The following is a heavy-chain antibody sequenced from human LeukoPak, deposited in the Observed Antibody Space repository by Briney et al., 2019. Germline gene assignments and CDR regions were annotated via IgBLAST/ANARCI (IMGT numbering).Heavy chain of an antibody. V-gene: IGHV3-48*01. J-gene: IGHJ4*02. CDR3: ARDYSTVTTFFDY. Sequence: GGSLRLSCAASGFTFSSYSMNWVRQAPGKGLEWVSYITGGSTTIYYADSVKGRFTISRDNAKNSLYLQMNSLRAEDTAVYYCARDYSTVTTFFDYWGQGTLVTVSS. CDR2: ITGGSTTI. D-gene: IGHD4-17*01. CDR1: GFTFSSYS.